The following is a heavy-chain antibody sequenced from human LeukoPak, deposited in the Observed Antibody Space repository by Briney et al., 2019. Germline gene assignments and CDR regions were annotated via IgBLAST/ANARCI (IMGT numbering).Heavy chain of an antibody. Sequence: GGSLRLSCAASGFTFSSYWMSWVRQAPGKGPEWVANIKQDGSEKYYVDSVKGRFTISRDNAKNSLYLQMNSLRAEDTAVYYCAAYGDYRSPIDYWGQGTLVTVSS. V-gene: IGHV3-7*01. CDR3: AAYGDYRSPIDY. CDR2: IKQDGSEK. J-gene: IGHJ4*02. CDR1: GFTFSSYW. D-gene: IGHD4-17*01.